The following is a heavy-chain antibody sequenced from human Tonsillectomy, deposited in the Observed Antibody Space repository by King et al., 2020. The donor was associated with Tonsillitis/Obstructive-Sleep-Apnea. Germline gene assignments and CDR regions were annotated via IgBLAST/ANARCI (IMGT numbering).Heavy chain of an antibody. J-gene: IGHJ3*02. V-gene: IGHV7-4-1*02. D-gene: IGHD3-3*01. CDR1: EFTFTSYA. CDR2: INTHTGNP. CDR3: AREGRSQTYYDFWSGSLDAFDI. Sequence: VQLVQSGSELKKPGASVKVSCKASEFTFTSYAMNWVRQAPGQGLEWMGWINTHTGNPTYAQGFTGRFVFSLDISVSTAYLQINSLKAEDSAVYYCAREGRSQTYYDFWSGSLDAFDIWGKGTMVTVSS.